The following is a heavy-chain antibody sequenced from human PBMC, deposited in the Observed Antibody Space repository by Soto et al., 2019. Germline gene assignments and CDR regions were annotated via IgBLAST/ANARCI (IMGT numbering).Heavy chain of an antibody. CDR3: AAVPYYYDTSGTYFDY. CDR2: IVVGSGNT. J-gene: IGHJ4*02. Sequence: QMQLAQSGPEVKKPGTSVKVSCKASGFTFPSSAVQWVRQARGQRLEWIARIVVGSGNTNYAQKFQERLTISRDMSTNTAYMELSSLRSEGTAVYYCAAVPYYYDTSGTYFDYWGQGTLVTVSS. D-gene: IGHD3-22*01. V-gene: IGHV1-58*01. CDR1: GFTFPSSA.